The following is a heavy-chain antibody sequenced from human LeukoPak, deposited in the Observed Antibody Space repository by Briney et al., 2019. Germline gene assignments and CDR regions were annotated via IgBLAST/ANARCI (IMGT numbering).Heavy chain of an antibody. CDR3: AKVPRSSPYGDSIYYYYGMDV. V-gene: IGHV3-30*18. CDR2: ISYDGSNK. CDR1: GFTFSSYG. Sequence: PGGSLRLSCAASGFTFSSYGMHWVRQAPGKGLEWVAVISYDGSNKYYADSVKGRFTISRDNSKNTLYLQMNSLRAEDTAVYYCAKVPRSSPYGDSIYYYYGMDVWGKGTTVTVSS. D-gene: IGHD4-17*01. J-gene: IGHJ6*04.